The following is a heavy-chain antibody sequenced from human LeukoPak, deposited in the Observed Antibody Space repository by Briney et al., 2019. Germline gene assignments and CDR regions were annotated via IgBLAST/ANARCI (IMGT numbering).Heavy chain of an antibody. CDR3: ARSGYYGSGRYYYYYMDV. CDR1: GGTFSSYG. J-gene: IGHJ6*03. V-gene: IGHV1-69*05. Sequence: SVKVSCKASGGTFSSYGISWVRQAPGQGREWMGWIIPIFGKANYAQKFQGRVTITTDESTSTAYMELSSLRSEDTAVYYCARSGYYGSGRYYYYYMDVWGKGTTVTVSS. D-gene: IGHD3-10*01. CDR2: IIPIFGKA.